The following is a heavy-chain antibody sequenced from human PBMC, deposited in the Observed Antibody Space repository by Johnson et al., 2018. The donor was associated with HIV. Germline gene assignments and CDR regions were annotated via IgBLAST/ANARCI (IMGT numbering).Heavy chain of an antibody. CDR2: IGGSAVST. V-gene: IGHV3-23*04. CDR3: ARGLPSGGRGAFDI. CDR1: GLTFSKYA. D-gene: IGHD3-16*01. Sequence: EVQLVESGGGLVQPGGSLRLSCAASGLTFSKYAMNWVRQAPGKGLEWVSLIGGSAVSTYYAGSARGRFTISRDNSKNTLYLQMNSLRAGDTAVYYCARGLPSGGRGAFDIWGQGTMVTVSS. J-gene: IGHJ3*02.